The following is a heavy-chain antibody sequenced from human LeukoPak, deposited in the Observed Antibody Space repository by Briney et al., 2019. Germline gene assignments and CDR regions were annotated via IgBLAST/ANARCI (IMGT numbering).Heavy chain of an antibody. CDR2: ISDSGGRT. D-gene: IGHD3-16*01. Sequence: GGSLRLSCAVSGITLSNYGMSWVRQAPGKGLEWVAGISDSGGRTNYADSVKGRFTISRDNAKNSVYLQMNSLRAEDTAVYYCARDQGGFDPWGQGTLVTVSS. V-gene: IGHV3-23*01. CDR3: ARDQGGFDP. J-gene: IGHJ5*02. CDR1: GITLSNYG.